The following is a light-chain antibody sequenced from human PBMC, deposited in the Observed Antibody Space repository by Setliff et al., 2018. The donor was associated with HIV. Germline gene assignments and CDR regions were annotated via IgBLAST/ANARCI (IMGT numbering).Light chain of an antibody. J-gene: IGLJ1*01. CDR2: DVT. Sequence: QSVLALPPSVSGSPGQSVTFSCTGSSSDVGAYNYVSWYQQHPGKAPKLMIYDVTKRPSGVPDRFSGSKSGNTASLTISGLQAEDEADYYCCSYAGSYTYIFGSGTKVTVL. CDR1: SSDVGAYNY. V-gene: IGLV2-11*01. CDR3: CSYAGSYTYI.